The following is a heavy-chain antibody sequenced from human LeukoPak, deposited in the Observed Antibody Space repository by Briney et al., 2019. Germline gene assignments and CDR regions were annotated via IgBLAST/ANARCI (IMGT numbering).Heavy chain of an antibody. CDR3: ARGPHERSGYPDD. D-gene: IGHD3-22*01. CDR2: IIPILGIA. Sequence: SVKVSCKASGGTFSSYAISWVRQAPGQGLEWMGRIIPILGIANYAQKFQGRVTMTTETSTSTAYMELRSLRSDDTAVYYCARGPHERSGYPDDWGQGTLVTVSS. V-gene: IGHV1-69*04. CDR1: GGTFSSYA. J-gene: IGHJ4*02.